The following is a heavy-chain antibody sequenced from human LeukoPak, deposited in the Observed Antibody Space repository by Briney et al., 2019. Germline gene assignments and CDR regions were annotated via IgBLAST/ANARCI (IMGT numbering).Heavy chain of an antibody. V-gene: IGHV4-30-4*01. CDR1: GGPISSGDYS. CDR2: IYYSGST. CDR3: ARMYYDILTGYRYFDY. Sequence: PSETLSLTCTVSGGPISSGDYSWSWIRQPPGKGLEWIGYIYYSGSTYYNPSLKSRVTISVDTSKNQFSLKLSSVTAADTAVYYCARMYYDILTGYRYFDYWGQGTLVTVSS. D-gene: IGHD3-9*01. J-gene: IGHJ4*02.